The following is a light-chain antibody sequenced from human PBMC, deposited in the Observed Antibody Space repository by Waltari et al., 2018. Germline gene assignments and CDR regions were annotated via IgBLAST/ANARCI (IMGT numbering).Light chain of an antibody. CDR3: SSYTSSSPYV. J-gene: IGLJ1*01. CDR2: DVS. CDR1: SSDVGGYNL. Sequence: QSALTQPASASGSPGQSITLSCTGTSSDVGGYNLLSWYQQHPGKAPKLMIYDVSNRPSGVSNRFSGSKSGNTASLTISGLQAEDEADYYCSSYTSSSPYVFGPGTKVTVL. V-gene: IGLV2-14*03.